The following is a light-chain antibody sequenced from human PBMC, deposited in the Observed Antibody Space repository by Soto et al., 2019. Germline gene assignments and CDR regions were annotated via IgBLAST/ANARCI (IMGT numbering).Light chain of an antibody. J-gene: IGKJ5*01. Sequence: DIQMTQSPSSVSASVGNIVASTCRASQSISTYLNWYQKKPGKDPNLLIYDASRLQSGVPSRFSGSGGGTDFTLSISSVQPEDFATYFCQQSYMDPITFGQGTRLEIK. V-gene: IGKV1-39*01. CDR3: QQSYMDPIT. CDR1: QSISTY. CDR2: DAS.